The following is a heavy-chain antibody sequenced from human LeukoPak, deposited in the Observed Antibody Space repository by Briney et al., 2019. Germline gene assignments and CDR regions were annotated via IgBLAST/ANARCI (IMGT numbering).Heavy chain of an antibody. CDR2: ITTDGSGT. CDR1: GFTVSSNY. V-gene: IGHV3-74*01. J-gene: IGHJ4*02. Sequence: GGSLRLSCAASGFTVSSNYMSWVRQAPGKGLEWVSHITTDGSGTSYADSVKGRFTISRDNAKNTLYLQMNSLRAEDTAVYYCARGAIVGANFDYWGQGTLVTVSS. CDR3: ARGAIVGANFDY. D-gene: IGHD1-26*01.